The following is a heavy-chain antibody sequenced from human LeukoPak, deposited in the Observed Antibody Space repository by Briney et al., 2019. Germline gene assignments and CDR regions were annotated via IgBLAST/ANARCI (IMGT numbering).Heavy chain of an antibody. CDR2: INPNSGGT. CDR1: GYTFTGYY. CDR3: ARTAAAGILGTYYYGMDV. D-gene: IGHD6-13*01. J-gene: IGHJ6*02. V-gene: IGHV1-2*02. Sequence: ASVKASCKASGYTFTGYYMHWVRQAPGQGLEWMGWINPNSGGTNYAQKFQGRVTMTRDTSISTAYMELSRLRSDDTAVYYCARTAAAGILGTYYYGMDVWGQGTTVTVSS.